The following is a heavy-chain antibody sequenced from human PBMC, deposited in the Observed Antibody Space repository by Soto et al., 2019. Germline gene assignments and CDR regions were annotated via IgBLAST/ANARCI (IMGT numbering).Heavy chain of an antibody. V-gene: IGHV3-21*01. CDR2: ISSSSSYI. D-gene: IGHD3-10*01. CDR1: GFTFSSYS. J-gene: IGHJ4*02. Sequence: VGSLRLSCAASGFTFSSYSMNWVRQAPGKGLEWVSSISSSSSYIYYADSVKGRFTISRDNAKNSLYLQMNSLRAEDTAVYYCARDNDPMVRGVIDHWGQGTLVTVSA. CDR3: ARDNDPMVRGVIDH.